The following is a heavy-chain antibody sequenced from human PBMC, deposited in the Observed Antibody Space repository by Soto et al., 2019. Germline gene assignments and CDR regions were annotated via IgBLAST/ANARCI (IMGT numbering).Heavy chain of an antibody. CDR1: GGSVTTNPSY. CDR2: ISNNGYT. D-gene: IGHD2-21*02. V-gene: IGHV4-39*01. Sequence: QLQLQESGPGLVKPSETLSLTCTVSGGSVTTNPSYWGWIRQPPGKGLEWLATISNNGYTYYNPSLKSRVTISLDTSKNQFSLRLASVTAADTAVYYCAAQTNRGLLVTEAYFDYWGQGVLATVSS. CDR3: AAQTNRGLLVTEAYFDY. J-gene: IGHJ4*02.